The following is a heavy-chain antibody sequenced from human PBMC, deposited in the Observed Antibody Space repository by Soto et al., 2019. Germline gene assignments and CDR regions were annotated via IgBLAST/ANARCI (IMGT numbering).Heavy chain of an antibody. CDR2: ISGDGTST. J-gene: IGHJ4*02. Sequence: GGSLRLSCAASGFTFNNYWMHWVRQTPGKGLVWVSRISGDGTSTTYADSVKGRFTISRDNGKNTLYLQMKSLRVEDTAVYYCARDSVGSNWPPPFDYWDQGALVTVSS. CDR3: ARDSVGSNWPPPFDY. CDR1: GFTFNNYW. D-gene: IGHD6-13*01. V-gene: IGHV3-74*01.